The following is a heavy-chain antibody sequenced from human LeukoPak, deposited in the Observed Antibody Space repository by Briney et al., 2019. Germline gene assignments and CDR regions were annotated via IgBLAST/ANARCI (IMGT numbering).Heavy chain of an antibody. D-gene: IGHD3-10*01. CDR3: ARASHTYYYGSGSYSRPYNWFDP. CDR2: INSDGSST. Sequence: PGGSLRLSCAASGFTFSSYWMHWVRQAPGKGLVWVSRINSDGSSTSYADSVKGRFTISRDNAKNTLYLQMNSLRAEDTAVYYCARASHTYYYGSGSYSRPYNWFDPWGQGTLVTVSS. V-gene: IGHV3-74*01. J-gene: IGHJ5*02. CDR1: GFTFSSYW.